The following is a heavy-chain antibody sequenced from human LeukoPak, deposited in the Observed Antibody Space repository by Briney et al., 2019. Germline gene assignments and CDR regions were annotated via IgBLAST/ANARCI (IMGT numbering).Heavy chain of an antibody. Sequence: ASVKVSCKASGYTFTSYGISWVRQAPGQGLEWMGWISAYNGNTNYAQKLQGRVTMTTDTSTSTAYMELRSLRSDDTAVYYCARDHPTYYDFWSGYYEGGFDYWGQGTLVTVS. CDR2: ISAYNGNT. V-gene: IGHV1-18*01. D-gene: IGHD3-3*01. J-gene: IGHJ4*02. CDR1: GYTFTSYG. CDR3: ARDHPTYYDFWSGYYEGGFDY.